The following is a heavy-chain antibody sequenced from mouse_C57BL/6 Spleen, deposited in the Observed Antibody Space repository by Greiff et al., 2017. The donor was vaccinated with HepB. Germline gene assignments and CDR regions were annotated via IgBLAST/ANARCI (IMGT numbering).Heavy chain of an antibody. D-gene: IGHD1-1*01. V-gene: IGHV1-26*01. J-gene: IGHJ2*01. Sequence: EVQLKQSGPELVKPGASVKISCKASGYTFTDYYMNWVKQSHGKSLEWIGDINPNNGGTSYNQKFKGKATLTVDKSSSTAYMELRSLTSEDSAVYYCARWGYGSSYNYWGQGTTLTVSS. CDR2: INPNNGGT. CDR3: ARWGYGSSYNY. CDR1: GYTFTDYY.